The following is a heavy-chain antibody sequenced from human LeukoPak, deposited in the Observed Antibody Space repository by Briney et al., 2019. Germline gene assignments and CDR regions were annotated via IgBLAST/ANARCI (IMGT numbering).Heavy chain of an antibody. J-gene: IGHJ4*02. D-gene: IGHD4-17*01. V-gene: IGHV4-4*07. CDR1: GPSITGYY. CDR3: ARGEDYGDYAADY. CDR2: IYTSGST. Sequence: PSETLSLTCSVSGPSITGYYWSWIRQPAGKGLEWIGRIYTSGSTDYNPSLRSRVTMSVDTSKKQFSLKLSSVTAADTAVYHCARGEDYGDYAADYWGQGTLVTVSS.